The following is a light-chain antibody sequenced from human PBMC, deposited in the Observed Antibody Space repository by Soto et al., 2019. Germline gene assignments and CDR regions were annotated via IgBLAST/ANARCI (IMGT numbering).Light chain of an antibody. Sequence: DIQMTQSPSSLSASVGDRVAITCRATQSISDYLNWYQQKPGRALKLLIYGASNLQSGVPSRFSGSGSGTDFTLTISGVQPEDVGIYYCQQSYSSPVTFGPGTKVDVK. V-gene: IGKV1-39*01. CDR2: GAS. J-gene: IGKJ3*01. CDR3: QQSYSSPVT. CDR1: QSISDY.